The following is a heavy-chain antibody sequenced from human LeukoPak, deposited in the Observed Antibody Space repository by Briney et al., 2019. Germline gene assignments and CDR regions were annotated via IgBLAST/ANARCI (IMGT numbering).Heavy chain of an antibody. V-gene: IGHV4-31*03. CDR1: GGPISSGGYY. Sequence: SETLSLTCTVSGGPISSGGYYWSWIRQHPGKGLEWIGYIHYSGSTNYNPSLKSRVTISVDTSKNQSSLKLRSVTAADTAVYYCARVGTGLGDFDLWGRGTLVTVSS. CDR2: IHYSGST. CDR3: ARVGTGLGDFDL. D-gene: IGHD7-27*01. J-gene: IGHJ2*01.